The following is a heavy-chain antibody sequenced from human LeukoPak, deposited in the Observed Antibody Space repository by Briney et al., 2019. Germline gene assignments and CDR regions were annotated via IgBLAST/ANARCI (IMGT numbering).Heavy chain of an antibody. CDR2: ISSSGSTI. CDR3: ARDGYCSGGSCYYYYGMDV. CDR1: GFTFSSYE. J-gene: IGHJ6*02. V-gene: IGHV3-48*03. D-gene: IGHD2-15*01. Sequence: GGSLRLSCAASGFTFSSYEMNWVRQAPGKGLEWGSYISSSGSTIYYADSVKGRFTISRDNAKNSLYLQMNSLRAEDTAVYYCARDGYCSGGSCYYYYGMDVWGQGTTVTVSS.